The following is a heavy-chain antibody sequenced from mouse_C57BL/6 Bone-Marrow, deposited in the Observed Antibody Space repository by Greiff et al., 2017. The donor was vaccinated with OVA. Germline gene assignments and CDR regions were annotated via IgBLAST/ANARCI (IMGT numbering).Heavy chain of an antibody. CDR1: GISITTGNYR. D-gene: IGHD1-1*01. CDR2: IYYSGTI. Sequence: EVKLVESGPGLVKPSQTVFLTCTVTGISITTGNYRWSWIRQFPGNKLEWIGYIYYSGTITYNPSLTSRTTITRDTPKNQFFLEMNSLTAEDTATYYCAREDYYYGPYWYFDVWGTGTTVTVSS. V-gene: IGHV3-5*01. J-gene: IGHJ1*03. CDR3: AREDYYYGPYWYFDV.